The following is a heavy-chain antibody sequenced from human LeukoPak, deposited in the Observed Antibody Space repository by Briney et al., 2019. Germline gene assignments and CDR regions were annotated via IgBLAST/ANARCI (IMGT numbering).Heavy chain of an antibody. V-gene: IGHV4-39*01. CDR1: GGSISSSSYY. Sequence: SETLSLTCTVSGGSISSSSYYWGWIRQPPGKGLEWIGSIYYGGSTYYNPSLKSRVTISIDTSKNQFSLKLSSVTAADTAVYYCARRPMAIYFDYWGQGTMLTVSS. CDR2: IYYGGST. D-gene: IGHD5-24*01. J-gene: IGHJ4*02. CDR3: ARRPMAIYFDY.